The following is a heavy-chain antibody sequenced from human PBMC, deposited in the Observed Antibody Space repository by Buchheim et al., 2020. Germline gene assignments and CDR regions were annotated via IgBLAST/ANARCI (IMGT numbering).Heavy chain of an antibody. J-gene: IGHJ4*02. CDR3: TTDRRDYFCSGGSCYVY. D-gene: IGHD2-15*01. V-gene: IGHV3-15*01. CDR2: IKSKIDGGRT. Sequence: EVQLVESGGDLVKPGGSLRLSCAASGFTFSNAWMSWVRQAPGKGLEWVGRIKSKIDGGRTDYAAPVKGRFTISRDDSKNTLYLQMNSLKTEDTAVYYCTTDRRDYFCSGGSCYVYWGQGTL. CDR1: GFTFSNAW.